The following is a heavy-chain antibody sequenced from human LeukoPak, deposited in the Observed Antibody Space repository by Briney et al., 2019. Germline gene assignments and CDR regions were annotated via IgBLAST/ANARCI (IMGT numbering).Heavy chain of an antibody. CDR1: GFTFSSYA. CDR2: ISGSGGST. D-gene: IGHD6-6*01. Sequence: GGSLRLSCAAPGFTFSSYAMSWVRQAPGKGLEWVSAISGSGGSTYYADSVKGRFTIFRDNSKNTLYLQMNSLRAEDTAVYYCAKDGRIAALDYYYMDVWGKGTTVTVSS. CDR3: AKDGRIAALDYYYMDV. V-gene: IGHV3-23*01. J-gene: IGHJ6*03.